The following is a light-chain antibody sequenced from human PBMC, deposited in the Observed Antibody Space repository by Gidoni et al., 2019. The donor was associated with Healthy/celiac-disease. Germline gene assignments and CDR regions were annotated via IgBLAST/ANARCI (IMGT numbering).Light chain of an antibody. CDR3: CSYAGSYTLV. CDR1: SSDVGGYNH. CDR2: DFS. J-gene: IGLJ2*01. Sequence: QSALTQPRSVSGSPGQSVTISCTGTSSDVGGYNHVSWYQQHPGKAPKLMIYDFSKRPSGVPDRFSGSKSGSTASLTSSGLQAEDEADYYCCSYAGSYTLVFGGGTKLTVL. V-gene: IGLV2-11*01.